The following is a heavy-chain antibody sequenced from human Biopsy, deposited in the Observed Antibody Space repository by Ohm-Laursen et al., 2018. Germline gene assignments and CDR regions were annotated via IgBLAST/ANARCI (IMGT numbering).Heavy chain of an antibody. CDR3: ARDSRGGHLNTTLITGKNLDS. Sequence: GTLSLTCAVFGFSISSGHYWAWIRQPPGKGLEWIETISHSGNTYYNPSLKTRVTMSLDTSKNQFSLRLSSVTAADTAVYFCARDSRGGHLNTTLITGKNLDSWGQGILVTVSS. D-gene: IGHD3-16*01. V-gene: IGHV4-38-2*02. J-gene: IGHJ4*02. CDR1: GFSISSGHY. CDR2: ISHSGNT.